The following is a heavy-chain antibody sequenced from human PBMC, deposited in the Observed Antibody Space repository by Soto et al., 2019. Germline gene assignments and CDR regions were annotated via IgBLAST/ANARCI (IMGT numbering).Heavy chain of an antibody. CDR3: AKAGYCTGVSCYFYYFDS. CDR2: ISGSGATP. D-gene: IGHD2-15*01. Sequence: EVQLLESGGGLLQPGGSLRLSCSASGFTFNNYAMAWVRQAPGEGLEWVSGISGSGATPYYADSVKGRFTISRDKSTTTLFLQMNSPSAADTAVYFCAKAGYCTGVSCYFYYFDSWGQGALGAVSS. V-gene: IGHV3-23*01. J-gene: IGHJ4*02. CDR1: GFTFNNYA.